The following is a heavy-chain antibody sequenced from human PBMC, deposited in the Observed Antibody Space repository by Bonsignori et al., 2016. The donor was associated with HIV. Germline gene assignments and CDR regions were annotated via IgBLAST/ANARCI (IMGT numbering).Heavy chain of an antibody. CDR3: ATSIMPPGGTTPLIDY. J-gene: IGHJ4*02. CDR2: IIPLLSLT. Sequence: WVRQAPGQGLEWMGGIIPLLSLTNYAQRFQGRVTITADESTSTAYMELSRLLSEDTAVYYCATSIMPPGGTTPLIDYWGQGSLVTVSS. V-gene: IGHV1-69*10. D-gene: IGHD1-1*01.